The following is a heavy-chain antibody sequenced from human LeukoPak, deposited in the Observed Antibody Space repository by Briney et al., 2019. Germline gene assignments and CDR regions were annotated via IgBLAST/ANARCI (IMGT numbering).Heavy chain of an antibody. Sequence: GGSLRLSCAASGFTFSSYAMSWVRQAPGKGLEWVSAISGGGGSTYYADSVKGRFTISRDNSKNTLYLQMNSLRAEDTAVYYCAKGDIVVVPAAIPGDYWGQGTLVTVSS. V-gene: IGHV3-23*01. D-gene: IGHD2-2*02. J-gene: IGHJ4*02. CDR2: ISGGGGST. CDR1: GFTFSSYA. CDR3: AKGDIVVVPAAIPGDY.